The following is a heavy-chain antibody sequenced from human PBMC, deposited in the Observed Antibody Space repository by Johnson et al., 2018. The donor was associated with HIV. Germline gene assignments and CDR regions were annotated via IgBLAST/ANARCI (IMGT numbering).Heavy chain of an antibody. D-gene: IGHD3-3*01. J-gene: IGHJ3*02. CDR3: SRENYNFWSGYWGAFDI. CDR2: IRSKAYGGTT. V-gene: IGHV3-49*04. CDR1: GFTVSNIY. Sequence: VQLVESGGGLVQPGGSLRLSCAASGFTVSNIYMSWVRQAPGKGLEWVGFIRSKAYGGTTEYAASVKGRFIISRDDSKSIAYLQMNSLKTEDTAVYYCSRENYNFWSGYWGAFDIWGHGTVVTVSS.